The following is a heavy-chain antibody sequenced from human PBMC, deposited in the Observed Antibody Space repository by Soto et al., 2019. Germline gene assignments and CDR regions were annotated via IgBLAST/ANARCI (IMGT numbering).Heavy chain of an antibody. D-gene: IGHD2-15*01. CDR2: INPGDSDS. J-gene: IGHJ4*02. V-gene: IGHV5-51*01. CDR1: GYSFTTYW. CDR3: ARTPRGYCSGGRCYEDYFDY. Sequence: EVQLVQSGAEVKKPGESLKISCKSSGYSFTTYWIGWVRQMPGKGLEWMGIINPGDSDSRYSPSFQGQVTISADKSISNAYLQWSSLKASDTAMYYCARTPRGYCSGGRCYEDYFDYWGQGTLVTVSS.